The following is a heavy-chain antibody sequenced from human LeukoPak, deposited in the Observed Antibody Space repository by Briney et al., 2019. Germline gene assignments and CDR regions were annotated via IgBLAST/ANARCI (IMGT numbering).Heavy chain of an antibody. J-gene: IGHJ4*02. CDR2: ISASGDGT. V-gene: IGHV3-23*01. D-gene: IGHD6-13*01. CDR3: AKGTLGTAGDF. CDR1: GLTFSSYA. Sequence: PGGSLRLSCAASGLTFSSYAMSWVRQAPGKGLEWVSAISASGDGTYYADSVKGRFTISRDNSKNTLYLQMDSLRAEDTAVYYCAKGTLGTAGDFWGQGTLVTVSS.